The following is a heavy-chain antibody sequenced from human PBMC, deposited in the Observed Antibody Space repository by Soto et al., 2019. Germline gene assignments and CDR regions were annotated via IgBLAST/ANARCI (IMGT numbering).Heavy chain of an antibody. CDR2: IYYGGST. D-gene: IGHD5-12*01. V-gene: IGHV4-59*01. CDR3: ARVYSGYDQDYFDY. J-gene: IGHJ4*02. Sequence: SETLSLTCTVSRGSISSYYWSWIRQPPGKGLEWIGYIYYGGSTNYNPSLKSRVTISVDTSKNQFSLKLSSVTAADTAVYYCARVYSGYDQDYFDYWGQGTLVTVSS. CDR1: RGSISSYY.